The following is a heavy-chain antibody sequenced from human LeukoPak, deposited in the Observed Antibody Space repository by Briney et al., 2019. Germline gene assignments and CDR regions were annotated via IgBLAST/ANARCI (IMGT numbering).Heavy chain of an antibody. CDR3: AKRAAAGTDNDY. J-gene: IGHJ4*02. CDR2: ISGDGGST. D-gene: IGHD6-13*01. CDR1: GFTFDDYA. Sequence: GGSLRLSCAASGFTFDDYAMHWVRHAPGKGLEWVSLISGDGGSTYYADSVKGRFTISSVNSKNSLYLQMNSLRAADTAVYYCAKRAAAGTDNDYWGQGTLVTVSS. V-gene: IGHV3-43*02.